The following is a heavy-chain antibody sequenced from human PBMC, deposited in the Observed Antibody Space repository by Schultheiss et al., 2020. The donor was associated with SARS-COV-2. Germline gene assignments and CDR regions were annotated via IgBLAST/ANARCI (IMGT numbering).Heavy chain of an antibody. CDR3: AKAFTVTWPHRFDY. V-gene: IGHV3-23*01. Sequence: GGSLRLSCAASGFTCSSCDMHWVRQAPGKGLEWVSGISGSGGGTYYVDSVKGRFTISRDTSKNTLYLQMSSLRAEDTAVYYCAKAFTVTWPHRFDYWGQGTLVTVSS. D-gene: IGHD4-11*01. CDR2: ISGSGGGT. CDR1: GFTCSSCD. J-gene: IGHJ4*02.